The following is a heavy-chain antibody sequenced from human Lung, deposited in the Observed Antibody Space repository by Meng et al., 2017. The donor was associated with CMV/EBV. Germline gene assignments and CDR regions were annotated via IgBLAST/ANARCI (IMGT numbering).Heavy chain of an antibody. CDR2: IDDSGST. D-gene: IGHD1-26*01. J-gene: IGHJ4*02. V-gene: IGHV4-4*02. CDR1: GVSISSNIR. CDR3: ARGKQDAWELLAY. Sequence: VQLQDSGPGLVKPSGTLSLTCGVSGVSISSNIRWTWVRQPPGKGLEWIGDIDDSGSTNYNPSLNSRISISLDKSKNHFSLKVNSVTAADTAVYYCARGKQDAWELLAYWGQGALVTVPS.